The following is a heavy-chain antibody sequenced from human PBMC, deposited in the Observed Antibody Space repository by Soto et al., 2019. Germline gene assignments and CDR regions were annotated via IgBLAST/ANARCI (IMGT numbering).Heavy chain of an antibody. J-gene: IGHJ4*02. CDR3: ASGAHYIWNG. V-gene: IGHV4-4*02. CDR1: GDFLDDSRW. CDR2: IHHTGIT. D-gene: IGHD3-9*01. Sequence: QVLLQESGPGLVSPSGTLSLTCTVSGDFLDDSRWWSWVRQPPGKGLEWIGEIHHTGITNYIPSLKSRVTMSVDKNKNQVSLAVYSVTAADTAVYYCASGAHYIWNGWGQGTLVTVSS.